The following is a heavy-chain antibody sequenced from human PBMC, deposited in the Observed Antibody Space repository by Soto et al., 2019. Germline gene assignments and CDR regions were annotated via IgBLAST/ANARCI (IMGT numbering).Heavy chain of an antibody. V-gene: IGHV1-69*01. CDR2: IIPIFGTP. D-gene: IGHD7-27*01. Sequence: QVQLVQSGAEVKKPGSSVKVSCKASGGTFSSFPINWVRQAPGQGLEWMGGIIPIFGTPTYAQKFQGRVTIPAAESTSTAYTELSRLTSEDSAVYYWAGKSGDYWGQGTLVTVSS. CDR1: GGTFSSFP. CDR3: AGKSGDY. J-gene: IGHJ4*02.